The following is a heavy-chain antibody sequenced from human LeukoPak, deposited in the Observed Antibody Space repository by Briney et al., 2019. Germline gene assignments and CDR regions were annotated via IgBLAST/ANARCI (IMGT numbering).Heavy chain of an antibody. D-gene: IGHD5-12*01. CDR1: GFTFSSSV. CDR2: ISGSGGTT. J-gene: IGHJ3*02. Sequence: GGSLRLSCAASGFTFSSSVMTWVRQAPGKGLEWVSTISGSGGTTYYADSVKGRFTISRDNSKNTLYLEMDGLRADGTAVYSCAKDPPSVVANAFHIWGQGTMVTVSS. CDR3: AKDPPSVVANAFHI. V-gene: IGHV3-23*01.